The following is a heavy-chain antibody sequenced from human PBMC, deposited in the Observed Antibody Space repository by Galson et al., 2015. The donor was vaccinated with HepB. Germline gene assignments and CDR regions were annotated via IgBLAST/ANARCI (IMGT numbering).Heavy chain of an antibody. D-gene: IGHD2-2*01. CDR2: IWYDGSNK. CDR1: GFTFSSYG. Sequence: SLRLSCAASGFTFSSYGMHWVRQAPGKGLEWVAVIWYDGSNKYYADSVKGRFTISRDNSKNTLYLQMNSLRAEDTAVYYCARDRFVVVPAATHSFDYWGQGTLVTVSS. J-gene: IGHJ4*02. V-gene: IGHV3-33*01. CDR3: ARDRFVVVPAATHSFDY.